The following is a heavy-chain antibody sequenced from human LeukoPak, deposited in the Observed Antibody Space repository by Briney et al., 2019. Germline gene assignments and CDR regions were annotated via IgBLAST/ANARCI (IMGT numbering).Heavy chain of an antibody. V-gene: IGHV3-7*01. CDR2: IKIGGGER. J-gene: IGHJ4*02. CDR1: GFTFSNYW. Sequence: PGGSLRLSCAPSGFTFSNYWMTWVRQAPGKGLGWVANIKIGGGERDYVDSVKGGYTISRHEANSSLYLHTNSQSAANTAVYYCASGITMANWGQGTLVTVSS. CDR3: ASGITMAN. D-gene: IGHD3-10*01.